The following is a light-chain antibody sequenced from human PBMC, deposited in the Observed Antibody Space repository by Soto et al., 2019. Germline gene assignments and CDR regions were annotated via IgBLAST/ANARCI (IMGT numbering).Light chain of an antibody. CDR2: GAS. Sequence: IQMTQSPSSLSASVGDRVAITCRASENIAKYLNWYQQKQGKAPKILIYGASSLQSGVPSRFSGSGSGTDFTLTISSLQPEDFAIYYCQQSFSTPHFGQGTLLAIK. J-gene: IGKJ5*01. CDR1: ENIAKY. V-gene: IGKV1-39*01. CDR3: QQSFSTPH.